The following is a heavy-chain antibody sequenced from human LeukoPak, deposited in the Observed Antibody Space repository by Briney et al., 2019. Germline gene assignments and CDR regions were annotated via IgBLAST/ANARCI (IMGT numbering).Heavy chain of an antibody. CDR1: GGTFSNYV. D-gene: IGHD3-10*01. J-gene: IGHJ5*02. Sequence: ASVKVSCKASGGTFSNYVISWVRQAPGQGLEWMGGIIPMFGSATYSEKFQGRVTITTDESTSTGYMEMSRLTSEDTAVYYCARGQYYGPETYWHTKWFDPWGQGTPVTVSS. CDR3: ARGQYYGPETYWHTKWFDP. V-gene: IGHV1-69*05. CDR2: IIPMFGSA.